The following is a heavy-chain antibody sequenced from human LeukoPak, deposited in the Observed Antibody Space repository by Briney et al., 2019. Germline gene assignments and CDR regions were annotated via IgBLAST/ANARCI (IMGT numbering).Heavy chain of an antibody. CDR3: ARDPTVAAAGRSNDY. V-gene: IGHV1-2*02. Sequence: ASVKVSCKASGYTFTAYYMHWVRQAPGQGLEWMGWINPNSGGTNYAQKFQGRVTMTRDTSISAAYMELSRLRSDDTAVYYCARDPTVAAAGRSNDYWGQGTLVTVSS. J-gene: IGHJ4*02. D-gene: IGHD6-13*01. CDR2: INPNSGGT. CDR1: GYTFTAYY.